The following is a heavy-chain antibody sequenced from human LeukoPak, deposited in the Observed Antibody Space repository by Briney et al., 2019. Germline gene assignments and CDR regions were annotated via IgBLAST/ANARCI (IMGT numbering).Heavy chain of an antibody. J-gene: IGHJ4*02. Sequence: ASVKVSCKASGYTFTSYYMHWVRQAPGQGLEWMGIINPSGGSTSYAQKFQGRVTMTRDTSTSTVYMELSSLRSEDTAVYYCARDLGYCTNGVCHTRFDYWGQGTLVAVSS. V-gene: IGHV1-46*01. CDR2: INPSGGST. CDR1: GYTFTSYY. D-gene: IGHD2-8*01. CDR3: ARDLGYCTNGVCHTRFDY.